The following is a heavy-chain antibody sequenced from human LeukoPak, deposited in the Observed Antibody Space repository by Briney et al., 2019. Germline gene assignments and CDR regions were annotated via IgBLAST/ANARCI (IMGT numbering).Heavy chain of an antibody. J-gene: IGHJ4*02. D-gene: IGHD1-26*01. CDR2: IYHSGST. CDR1: GGSISSGGYS. V-gene: IGHV4-30-2*01. Sequence: PSQTLSLTCAVSGGSISSGGYSWSWIRQPPGKGLEWIGYIYHSGSTYYNPSLKSRVTISVDTSKNQFSLKLSSVTAADTAVYYCARHMPSIVGATYYFDYWGQGTLVTVSS. CDR3: ARHMPSIVGATYYFDY.